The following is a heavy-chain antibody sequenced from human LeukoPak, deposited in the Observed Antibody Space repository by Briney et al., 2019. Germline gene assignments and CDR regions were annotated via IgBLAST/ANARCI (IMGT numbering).Heavy chain of an antibody. D-gene: IGHD4-23*01. V-gene: IGHV1-2*02. CDR1: GYTFTGYY. CDR3: AKTVVPDGSDAFDI. Sequence: ASVKVSCKASGYTFTGYYMHWVRQAPGQGLEWMGWINPSSGGTNYAQKFQGRVTMTRDTSISTAYMELSRLRSDDTAVYYCAKTVVPDGSDAFDIWGQGTMVTVSS. CDR2: INPSSGGT. J-gene: IGHJ3*02.